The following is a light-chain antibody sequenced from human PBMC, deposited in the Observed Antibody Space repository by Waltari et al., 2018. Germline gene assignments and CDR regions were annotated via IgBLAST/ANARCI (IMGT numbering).Light chain of an antibody. CDR1: QSISSY. J-gene: IGKJ1*01. CDR2: AAS. V-gene: IGKV1-39*01. Sequence: DIHMTQSPSSLSASVGDRVTITCRASQSISSYLNWYQQKPGKAPKLLIYAASSLQSGVPSRFSGSGSGTEFTLTISSLQPEDFATYYCQQSYSTPRTFGQGTKVEIK. CDR3: QQSYSTPRT.